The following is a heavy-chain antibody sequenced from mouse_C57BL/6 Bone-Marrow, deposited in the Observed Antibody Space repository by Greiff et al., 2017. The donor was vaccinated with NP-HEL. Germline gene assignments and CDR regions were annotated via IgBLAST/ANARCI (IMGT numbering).Heavy chain of an antibody. D-gene: IGHD2-4*01. CDR1: GYTFTSYW. Sequence: QVQLQQPGTELVKPGASVKLSCKASGYTFTSYWMHWVKQRPGQGLEWIGNINPSNGGTNYNEKFKSKATLTVDKSSSTAYLQLSSLTSEDAAVYYWARGIYYDLDGAYWGQGRLVTVSA. CDR3: ARGIYYDLDGAY. V-gene: IGHV1-53*01. CDR2: INPSNGGT. J-gene: IGHJ3*01.